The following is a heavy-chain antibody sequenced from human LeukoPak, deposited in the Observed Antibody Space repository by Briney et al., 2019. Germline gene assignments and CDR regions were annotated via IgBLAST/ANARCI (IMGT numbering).Heavy chain of an antibody. CDR3: ASRDCGGDCYSDNWFDP. CDR2: IIPIFGTA. CDR1: GGTFSSYA. Sequence: ASVKVSCKASGGTFSSYAISWVRQAPGQGLEWMGGIIPIFGTANYAQKFQGRVTITADESTSTAYMELSSLRSEDTAVYYCASRDCGGDCYSDNWFDPWGQGTLVTVSS. J-gene: IGHJ5*02. D-gene: IGHD2-21*02. V-gene: IGHV1-69*13.